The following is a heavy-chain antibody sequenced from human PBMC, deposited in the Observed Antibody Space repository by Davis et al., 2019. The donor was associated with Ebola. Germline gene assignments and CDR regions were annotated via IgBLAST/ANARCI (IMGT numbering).Heavy chain of an antibody. J-gene: IGHJ5*02. CDR1: GGSFSGYY. Sequence: PSETLSLTCAVYGGSFSGYYWSWIRQPPGKGLEWIGEINHSGSTNYNPSLKSRVTISVDTSKNQFSLKLSSVTAADTAVYYCASSKQLVREAYRLNWFDPWGQGTLVTVSS. D-gene: IGHD6-6*01. CDR2: INHSGST. CDR3: ASSKQLVREAYRLNWFDP. V-gene: IGHV4-34*01.